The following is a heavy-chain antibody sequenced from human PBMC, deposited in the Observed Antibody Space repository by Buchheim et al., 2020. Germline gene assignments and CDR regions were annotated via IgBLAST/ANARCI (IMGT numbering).Heavy chain of an antibody. V-gene: IGHV4-30-2*01. J-gene: IGHJ4*02. Sequence: QLQLQESGSGLVKPSQTLSLTCAVSGGSISSGGYSWSWIRQPPGKGLEWIGYIYHSGSMYFYNPSLKSRVTISVDGSKNQFSLKLSSVTAADTAVYYCARVNGDHTGPLDYWGQGTL. CDR3: ARVNGDHTGPLDY. CDR1: GGSISSGGYS. CDR2: IYHSGSMY. D-gene: IGHD2-21*02.